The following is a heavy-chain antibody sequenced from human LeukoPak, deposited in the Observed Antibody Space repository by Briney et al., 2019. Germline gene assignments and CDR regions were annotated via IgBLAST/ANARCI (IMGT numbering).Heavy chain of an antibody. Sequence: SETLSLTCTVSGGSISSYYWSWIGQPPGKGLEWIGYIYYSGSTNYNPSLKSRVTISVDTSKNQFSLKLSSVTAADTAVYYCARARYYDSSGTLNAFDIWGQGTMVTVSS. V-gene: IGHV4-59*01. D-gene: IGHD3-22*01. CDR2: IYYSGST. CDR3: ARARYYDSSGTLNAFDI. CDR1: GGSISSYY. J-gene: IGHJ3*02.